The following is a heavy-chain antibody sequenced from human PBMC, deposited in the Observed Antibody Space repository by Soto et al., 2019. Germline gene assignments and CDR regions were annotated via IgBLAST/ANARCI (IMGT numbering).Heavy chain of an antibody. CDR1: GGSFSGYY. V-gene: IGHV4-34*01. Sequence: SETLSLTCAVYGGSFSGYYWSWIRQPPGKGLEWIGEINHSGSTNYNPSLKSRVTISVDTSKNQFSLKLSSATAADTAVYYCARGRRVLRFLEWFHYYYYGMDVWGQGTTVTVSS. CDR3: ARGRRVLRFLEWFHYYYYGMDV. J-gene: IGHJ6*02. D-gene: IGHD3-3*01. CDR2: INHSGST.